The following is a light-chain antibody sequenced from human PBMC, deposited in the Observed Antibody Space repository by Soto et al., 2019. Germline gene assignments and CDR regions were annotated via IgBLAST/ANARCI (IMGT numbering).Light chain of an antibody. CDR1: QGIRND. Sequence: AIQMTQSPSSLSASVGDRVTISCRASQGIRNDLAWYQQKPGRAPKLLIFAASNLQSGVPSRFSGSGSGTDFTLTITRLQPEDFATYYCLQLHNLSWTFGQGTKVDI. V-gene: IGKV1-6*01. CDR3: LQLHNLSWT. J-gene: IGKJ1*01. CDR2: AAS.